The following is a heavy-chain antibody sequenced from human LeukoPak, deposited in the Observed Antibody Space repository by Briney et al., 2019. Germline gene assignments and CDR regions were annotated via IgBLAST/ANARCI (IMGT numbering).Heavy chain of an antibody. V-gene: IGHV4-34*01. J-gene: IGHJ4*02. D-gene: IGHD5-18*01. Sequence: SETLSLTCAVYGGSFSGYYWSWIRQPPGKGLEWIGEINHSGSTNYNPSLKSRVTISVDTSKNQFSLKLSSVTAADTAVYYCARRRYSYGYVDYWGQGTLVTVSS. CDR1: GGSFSGYY. CDR2: INHSGST. CDR3: ARRRYSYGYVDY.